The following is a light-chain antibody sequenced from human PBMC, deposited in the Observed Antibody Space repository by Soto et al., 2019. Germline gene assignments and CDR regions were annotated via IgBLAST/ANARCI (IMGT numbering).Light chain of an antibody. CDR3: QQYTTFSRA. CDR1: QTIRTR. J-gene: IGKJ1*01. Sequence: DIQMTQSPSPLSASVGDRVTITCRASQTIRTRLAWYQQKPGKAPKLLIYDASPLDSGVPSRFSGSGSETDFTLTISGLQPDDFATYYCQQYTTFSRAFGQGTTVDI. V-gene: IGKV1-5*01. CDR2: DAS.